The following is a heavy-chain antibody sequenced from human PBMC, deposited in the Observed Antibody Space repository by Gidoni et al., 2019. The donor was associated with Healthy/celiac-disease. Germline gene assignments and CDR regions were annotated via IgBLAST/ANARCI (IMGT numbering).Heavy chain of an antibody. J-gene: IGHJ6*02. Sequence: QVQLVQSGDGVKKPGAAVKVSCKAYVYTFTSYDIHWVRQAPGQGLEWMGWINPNSGNTGYAQKFQGRVTMTRNTSISTAYMELSSLRSEDTAVYYCARGTGPHYYFYGMDVWGQGTTVTVSS. CDR1: VYTFTSYD. CDR3: ARGTGPHYYFYGMDV. V-gene: IGHV1-8*01. CDR2: INPNSGNT.